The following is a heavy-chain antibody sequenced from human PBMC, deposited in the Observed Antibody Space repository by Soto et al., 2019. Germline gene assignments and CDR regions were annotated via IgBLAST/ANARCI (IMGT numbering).Heavy chain of an antibody. Sequence: ETLSLTCTVSDGSISTYYCNWIRQPAGKGLEWIGRIDASGSTDYDPSLKSRVTMSVDTSKNQFSLRLSSVTAADTAVYYCARGGHDFWSGPFDYWGQGAQVTVSS. V-gene: IGHV4-4*07. CDR1: DGSISTYY. J-gene: IGHJ4*02. CDR3: ARGGHDFWSGPFDY. CDR2: IDASGST. D-gene: IGHD3-3*01.